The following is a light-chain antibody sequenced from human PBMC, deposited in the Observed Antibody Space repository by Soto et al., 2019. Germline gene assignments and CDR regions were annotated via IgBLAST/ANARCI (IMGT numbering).Light chain of an antibody. CDR2: DAS. J-gene: IGKJ1*01. V-gene: IGKV1-5*01. CDR1: QSVSNW. Sequence: DIQMTQSPSTLSASVGDRVTITCRASQSVSNWLAWYQQKRGKAPELLIYDASSLKSGVPSRFSGSGSGTEFTLTISSLQPDEFTTYYCQQYTSYSRAFGQGTKVDIK. CDR3: QQYTSYSRA.